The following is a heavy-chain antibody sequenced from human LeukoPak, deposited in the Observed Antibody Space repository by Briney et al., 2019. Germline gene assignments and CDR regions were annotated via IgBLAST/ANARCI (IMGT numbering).Heavy chain of an antibody. D-gene: IGHD3-3*01. CDR2: ISSSSSYI. J-gene: IGHJ6*02. Sequence: GGSLRLSCAASGFTFSSYSMNWVRQAPGKGLEWVSSISSSSSYIYYADSVKGRFTISRDNAKNSLYLQMNSLRAEDTAVYYCARDEDDFWSGYYYGMDVWGQETTVTVSS. V-gene: IGHV3-21*01. CDR3: ARDEDDFWSGYYYGMDV. CDR1: GFTFSSYS.